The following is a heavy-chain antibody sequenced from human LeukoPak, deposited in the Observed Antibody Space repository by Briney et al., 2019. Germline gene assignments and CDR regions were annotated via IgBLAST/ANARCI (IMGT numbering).Heavy chain of an antibody. CDR3: ARSLQYGSTKRYNWFDP. V-gene: IGHV3-48*01. J-gene: IGHJ5*02. CDR2: ISGSSSTI. CDR1: GFTFSTYS. Sequence: GGSLRLSCAASGFTFSTYSMNWVRQAPGKGLEWVSYISGSSSTIYYADSVKGRFTISRDNAKNSLYLQMNSLRAEDTAVYYCARSLQYGSTKRYNWFDPWGQGTLVTVSS. D-gene: IGHD3-10*01.